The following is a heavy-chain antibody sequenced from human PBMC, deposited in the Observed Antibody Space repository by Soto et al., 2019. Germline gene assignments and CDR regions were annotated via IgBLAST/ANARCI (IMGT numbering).Heavy chain of an antibody. D-gene: IGHD1-26*01. Sequence: PTETLSLTCTVSGGSISSGGYYWSWIRQHPGEGLEWIGYIYYSGSTYYNPSLKSRVTISVDTSKNQFSLKLSSVTAADTAVYYCANYRDAAWRFDYSGQATLVTVS. CDR1: GGSISSGGYY. CDR2: IYYSGST. CDR3: ANYRDAAWRFDY. V-gene: IGHV4-31*02. J-gene: IGHJ4*02.